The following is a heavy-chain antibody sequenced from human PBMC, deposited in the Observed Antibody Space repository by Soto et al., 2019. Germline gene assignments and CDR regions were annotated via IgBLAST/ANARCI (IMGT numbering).Heavy chain of an antibody. D-gene: IGHD3-10*01. Sequence: SETLSLTCAVYGGSFSCYYWSWVRQPPGKGLEWIGEINHSGSTNYNPSLKNRVTISVDTSKNQFSLKLSSVTAADTAVYYCARGGRVGESNNWFDPWGQGTLVTVSS. V-gene: IGHV4-34*01. CDR1: GGSFSCYY. CDR2: INHSGST. J-gene: IGHJ5*02. CDR3: ARGGRVGESNNWFDP.